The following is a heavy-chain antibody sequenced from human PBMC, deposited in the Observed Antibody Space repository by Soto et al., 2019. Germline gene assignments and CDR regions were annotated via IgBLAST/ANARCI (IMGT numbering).Heavy chain of an antibody. J-gene: IGHJ5*02. CDR3: AVFNLPLPHGSWFDP. Sequence: QVQLVQSGAEVKKPGSSVKVSCKASGGTFSSYAISWVRQAPGQGLEWMGGIIPIFGTANYAQKFQGRGTITADETTSTAYMELSSLRSEDTAVYYCAVFNLPLPHGSWFDPWGQGTLVTVTS. D-gene: IGHD2-15*01. V-gene: IGHV1-69*01. CDR1: GGTFSSYA. CDR2: IIPIFGTA.